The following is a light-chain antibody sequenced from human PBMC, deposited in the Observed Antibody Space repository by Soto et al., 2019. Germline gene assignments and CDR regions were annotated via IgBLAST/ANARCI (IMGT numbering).Light chain of an antibody. CDR1: QIISKY. V-gene: IGKV1-39*01. J-gene: IGKJ1*01. Sequence: DIPMTQSPSSLSASVGDRVTITCRSSQIISKYLKWYQQKPGRAPKLLISAAATLQSGVPSRFSDSGYGTEFILTVDSLQPDNFETYCCQQSYLTPPWTFGPGTKVEI. CDR2: AAA. CDR3: QQSYLTPPWT.